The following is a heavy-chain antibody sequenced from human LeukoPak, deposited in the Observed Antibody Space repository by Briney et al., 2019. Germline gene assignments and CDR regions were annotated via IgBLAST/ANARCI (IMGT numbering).Heavy chain of an antibody. D-gene: IGHD3-3*01. CDR2: IYYSGST. CDR3: ARQYSSDYDFWSGYYDTYNWFDP. Sequence: SETLSLTCTVSGGSISSYYWSWIRQPPGKGPEWIGYIYYSGSTNYNPSLKSRVTISVDTSKNQFSLKLSSVTAADTAVYYCARQYSSDYDFWSGYYDTYNWFDPWGQGTLVTVSS. CDR1: GGSISSYY. J-gene: IGHJ5*02. V-gene: IGHV4-59*08.